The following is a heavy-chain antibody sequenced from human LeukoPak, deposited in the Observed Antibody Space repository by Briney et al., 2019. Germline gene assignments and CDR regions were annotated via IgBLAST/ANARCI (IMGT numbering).Heavy chain of an antibody. CDR3: ARAGYSSGWYRTKYDY. Sequence: GGSLRLSCAASGFTFSSYEMNWVRQAPGKGLEWVSYISSSGSTIYYADSVKGRFTISRDNAKNSLYLQMNSLRAEDTAVYHCARAGYSSGWYRTKYDYWGQGTLVTVSS. V-gene: IGHV3-48*03. CDR1: GFTFSSYE. J-gene: IGHJ4*02. CDR2: ISSSGSTI. D-gene: IGHD6-19*01.